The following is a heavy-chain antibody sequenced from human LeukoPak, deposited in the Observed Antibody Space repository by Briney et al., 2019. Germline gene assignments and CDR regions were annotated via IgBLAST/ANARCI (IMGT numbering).Heavy chain of an antibody. Sequence: ASVTVSCKASGYTFTGYYMHWVRQAPGQGLEWMGWINPNSGGTNYAQKFQGRVTMTRDTSISTAYMELSRLRSDDTAVYYCARERGNGYNLAYWGQGTLVTVSS. V-gene: IGHV1-2*02. J-gene: IGHJ4*02. D-gene: IGHD5-24*01. CDR3: ARERGNGYNLAY. CDR1: GYTFTGYY. CDR2: INPNSGGT.